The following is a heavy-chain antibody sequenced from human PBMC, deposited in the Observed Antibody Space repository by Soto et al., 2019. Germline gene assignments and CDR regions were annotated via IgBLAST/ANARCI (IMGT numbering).Heavy chain of an antibody. Sequence: GASVNVSCKASGYTFTSYYMHWVRQAPGQGLEWMGIINPSGGSTSYAQKFQGRVTISRDNARNILYMQMDSLRVEDTAIYYCARDEGGPDVWGQGTTVTVSS. CDR3: ARDEGGPDV. CDR1: GYTFTSYY. V-gene: IGHV1-46*01. J-gene: IGHJ6*02. CDR2: INPSGGST.